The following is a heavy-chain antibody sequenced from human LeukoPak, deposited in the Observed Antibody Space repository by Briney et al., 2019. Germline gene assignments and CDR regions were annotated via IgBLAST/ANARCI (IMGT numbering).Heavy chain of an antibody. V-gene: IGHV4-39*01. Sequence: PSETLSLTCTVSGGSFSSSSYYWGWIRQPPGKGLEWIGSIYYSGSTYYNPSLKSRVTISVDTSKNQFSLKLNSVTAADTAVYYCARHFHYWGQGTLVTVSS. CDR3: ARHFHY. CDR1: GGSFSSSSYY. CDR2: IYYSGST. J-gene: IGHJ4*02.